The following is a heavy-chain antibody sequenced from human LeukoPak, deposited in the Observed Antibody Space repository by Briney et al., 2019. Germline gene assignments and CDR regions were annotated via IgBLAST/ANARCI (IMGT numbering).Heavy chain of an antibody. V-gene: IGHV4-59*08. CDR3: ARQGHFWSGYYFFDY. D-gene: IGHD3-3*02. J-gene: IGHJ4*02. CDR2: IYYSGST. Sequence: SETLSLTCTVSGGSISSYYWSWIRQPPGKGLEWIGYIYYSGSTNYNPSLKSRVTISVDTSKNQFSLKLSSVTAADTAVYYCARQGHFWSGYYFFDYWGRGTLVTVSS. CDR1: GGSISSYY.